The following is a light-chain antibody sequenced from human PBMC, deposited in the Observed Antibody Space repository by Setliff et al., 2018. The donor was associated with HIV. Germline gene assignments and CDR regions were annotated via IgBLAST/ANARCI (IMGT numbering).Light chain of an antibody. CDR3: SSYTSTSTLCV. J-gene: IGLJ1*01. CDR2: DVS. Sequence: QSALTQAASVSGSPGQSITMSCTGTRSDVGGYNYVSWYQQHPGKAPKLMIYDVSNRSSGVSNRFSGSKSGNTASLTISGLQAEDEADYYCSSYTSTSTLCVFGTGTKVTVL. CDR1: RSDVGGYNY. V-gene: IGLV2-14*03.